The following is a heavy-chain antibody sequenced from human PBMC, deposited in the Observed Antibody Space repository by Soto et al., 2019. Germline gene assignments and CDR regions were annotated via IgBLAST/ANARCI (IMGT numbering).Heavy chain of an antibody. Sequence: QVQLQESGPGLVKPSETLSLSCTVSGDSTSNHYWSWIRLPPGKGLEWIGYIFHSGTTSYNPSLKSRATISIDTSKNQFSLRVNSVTAADTAVYHCARGKCSTPSCQLDGFDYWGQGILVTVSS. CDR2: IFHSGTT. J-gene: IGHJ4*02. D-gene: IGHD2-2*01. CDR3: ARGKCSTPSCQLDGFDY. V-gene: IGHV4-59*11. CDR1: GDSTSNHY.